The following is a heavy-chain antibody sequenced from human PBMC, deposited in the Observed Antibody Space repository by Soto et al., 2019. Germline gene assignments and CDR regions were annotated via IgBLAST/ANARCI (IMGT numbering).Heavy chain of an antibody. CDR2: IYYSGST. CDR3: ARNLYSSGWYGYYFDY. Sequence: QVQLQESGPGLVKPSQTLSLTCTVSGGSISSGGYYWSWIRQHPGKGLEWIGYIYYSGSTYYNPSLTSRVTISVDTSKNQFSLKLSSVTAADTAVYYCARNLYSSGWYGYYFDYWGQGTLVTVSS. CDR1: GGSISSGGYY. J-gene: IGHJ4*02. V-gene: IGHV4-31*03. D-gene: IGHD6-19*01.